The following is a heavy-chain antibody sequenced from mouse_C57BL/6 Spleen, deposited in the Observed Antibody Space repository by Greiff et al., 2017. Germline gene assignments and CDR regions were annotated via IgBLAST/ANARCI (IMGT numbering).Heavy chain of an antibody. CDR1: GFTFSDYG. CDR2: ISNLAYSI. CDR3: ARQGGGGDYDAFDY. D-gene: IGHD2-4*01. J-gene: IGHJ2*01. Sequence: EVKLVESGGGLVQPGGSLKLSCAASGFTFSDYGMAWVRQAPRKGPEWVAFISNLAYSIYYADTVTGRFTISRENAKNTLYLEMSSLRSEDTAMYYCARQGGGGDYDAFDYWVQGTTLTVSS. V-gene: IGHV5-15*01.